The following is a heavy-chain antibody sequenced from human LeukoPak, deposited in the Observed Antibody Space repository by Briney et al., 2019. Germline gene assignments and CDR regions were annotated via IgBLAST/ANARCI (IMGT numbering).Heavy chain of an antibody. CDR2: IYYSGST. J-gene: IGHJ4*02. Sequence: PSETLSLTCTVSGGSISSSSYYWGWIRQPPGKGLEWIGSIYYSGSTYYNPSLRSRVTISVDTSKNQFSLKLSSVTAADTAVYYCARAPGRLTPFDYWGQGTLVTVSS. CDR1: GGSISSSSYY. D-gene: IGHD6-19*01. V-gene: IGHV4-39*07. CDR3: ARAPGRLTPFDY.